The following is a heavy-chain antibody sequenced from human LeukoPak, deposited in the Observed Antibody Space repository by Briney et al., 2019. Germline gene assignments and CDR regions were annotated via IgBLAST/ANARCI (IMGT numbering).Heavy chain of an antibody. J-gene: IGHJ4*02. CDR1: GFTFDSS. CDR2: IRNKINTYAT. Sequence: GGSLRLSCAASGFTFDSSIHWVRQASGKGLEWVGRIRNKINTYATAYAASVKGRFTISRDDSKNTAYLQMNSLTTEDTAVYCCTSSINWGSVYWGQGTLVTVSS. V-gene: IGHV3-73*01. D-gene: IGHD7-27*01. CDR3: TSSINWGSVY.